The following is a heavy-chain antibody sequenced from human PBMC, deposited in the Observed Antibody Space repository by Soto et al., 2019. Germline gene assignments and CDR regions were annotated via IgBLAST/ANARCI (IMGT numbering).Heavy chain of an antibody. Sequence: GGSLRLSCTASGFTFSSNWMNWVPQARGKGREWVANIKQDGSEKNYVDSAKGRFTLSRDNANNSLYLQMNYLTAADPAVYYCAGGTTWSTDDWGQGTLVTVSS. CDR2: IKQDGSEK. D-gene: IGHD1-7*01. CDR1: GFTFSSNW. J-gene: IGHJ4*02. V-gene: IGHV3-7*01. CDR3: AGGTTWSTDD.